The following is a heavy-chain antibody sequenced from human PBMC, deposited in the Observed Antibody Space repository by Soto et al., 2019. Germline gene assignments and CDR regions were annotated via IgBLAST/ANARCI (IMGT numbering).Heavy chain of an antibody. CDR2: ISSSSSYI. V-gene: IGHV3-21*01. J-gene: IGHJ6*02. Sequence: PGGSLRLSCAASGFTFSGYSMNWVRQAPGKGLEWVSSISSSSSYIYYADSVKGRFTISRDNAKNSLYLQMNSLRAEDTAVYYCERAESLYGMDVWGQGTTVTVSS. CDR1: GFTFSGYS. CDR3: ERAESLYGMDV.